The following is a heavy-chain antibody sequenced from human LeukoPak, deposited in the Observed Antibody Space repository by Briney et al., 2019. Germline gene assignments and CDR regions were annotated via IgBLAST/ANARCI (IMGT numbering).Heavy chain of an antibody. D-gene: IGHD1-26*01. V-gene: IGHV4-61*01. CDR1: SGSISTSNYY. J-gene: IGHJ6*03. Sequence: PSETLSLTCTVSSGSISTSNYYWSWIRQPPGKGLEWIGYFYYSGSTNYNPSLKSRVTISVDTSKNQFSLELSSVTAADTAVYYCSGSYLYSYYYYMDVWGKGTTVTISS. CDR3: SGSYLYSYYYYMDV. CDR2: FYYSGST.